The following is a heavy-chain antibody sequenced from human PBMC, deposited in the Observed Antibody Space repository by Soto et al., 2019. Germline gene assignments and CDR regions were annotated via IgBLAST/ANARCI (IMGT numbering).Heavy chain of an antibody. Sequence: SETLSLTCTVSGGSFKSGSYSWSWIRQPPGKGLEWIGYVYHTGRTSYNPSLKSRASISMDTSTNQFSLNLDSVTAADTAVYFCARDFAYFDSWGQGTLVAVSS. J-gene: IGHJ4*02. CDR1: GGSFKSGSYS. CDR2: VYHTGRT. D-gene: IGHD3-3*01. CDR3: ARDFAYFDS. V-gene: IGHV4-61*01.